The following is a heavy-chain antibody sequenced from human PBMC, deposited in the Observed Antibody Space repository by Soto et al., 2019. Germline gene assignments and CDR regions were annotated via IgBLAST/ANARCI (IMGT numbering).Heavy chain of an antibody. CDR1: GYTFTSYG. CDR2: IIAYGGNT. CDR3: VRGQEQEDI. Sequence: ASVKVSCKASGYTFTSYGISWVRQAPVRVLELMVWIIAYGGNTNYAQKVQGRFTMTRDRSTITAYMELRSLRSDDTAVYYCVRGQEQEDIWGQGTMVTVSS. D-gene: IGHD1-1*01. V-gene: IGHV1-18*01. J-gene: IGHJ3*02.